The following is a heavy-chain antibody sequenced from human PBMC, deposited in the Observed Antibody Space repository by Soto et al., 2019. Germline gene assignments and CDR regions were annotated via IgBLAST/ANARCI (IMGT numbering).Heavy chain of an antibody. CDR2: INHSGST. CDR3: ARGSFYADFWSGYSRDDAFDI. Sequence: GSLRLSCAASGITFTNAWMSWVRQAPGKGLEWVGEINHSGSTNYNPSLKSRVTISVDTSKNQFSLKLSSVTAADTAVYYCARGSFYADFWSGYSRDDAFDIWGQGTMVTVSS. J-gene: IGHJ3*02. D-gene: IGHD3-3*01. CDR1: GITFTNAW. V-gene: IGHV4-34*01.